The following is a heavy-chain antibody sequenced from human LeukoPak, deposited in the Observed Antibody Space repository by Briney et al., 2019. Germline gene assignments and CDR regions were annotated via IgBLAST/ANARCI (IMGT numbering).Heavy chain of an antibody. Sequence: PGRSLRLSCAASGFTFSSYGMHWVRQAPGKGLEWVAVISYDGSNKYYADSVKGRFTISRDNSKNTLYLQMNSLRAEDTAVYYCAKEPTSYYYYGMDAWGKGTTVIVSS. J-gene: IGHJ6*04. V-gene: IGHV3-30*18. CDR1: GFTFSSYG. CDR3: AKEPTSYYYYGMDA. CDR2: ISYDGSNK.